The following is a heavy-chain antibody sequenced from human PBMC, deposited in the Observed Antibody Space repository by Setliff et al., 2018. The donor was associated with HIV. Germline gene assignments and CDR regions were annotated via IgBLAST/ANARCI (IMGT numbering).Heavy chain of an antibody. CDR3: VRGVQSPPHYSYYYMDV. V-gene: IGHV1-69*02. CDR2: IIPILGVA. CDR1: RSTFNSHT. J-gene: IGHJ6*03. Sequence: SVKVSCKASRSTFNSHTINWVRQAPGQGLDWMGRIIPILGVANYAQRFQGKVTITADESTSTAYMELTSLRFDDTAMYYCVRGVQSPPHYSYYYMDVWGEGTMVTAP. D-gene: IGHD3-3*01.